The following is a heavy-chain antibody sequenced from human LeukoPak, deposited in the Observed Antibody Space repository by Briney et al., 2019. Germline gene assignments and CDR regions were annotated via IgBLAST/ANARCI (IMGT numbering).Heavy chain of an antibody. CDR3: AREKEGYYGSGSYYIFDY. J-gene: IGHJ4*02. CDR2: INHSGST. CDR1: GGSFSGYY. D-gene: IGHD3-10*01. Sequence: SETLSLTCAVYGGSFSGYYWSWICQPPGKGLEWIGEINHSGSTNYNPSLKSRVTISVDTSKNQFSLKLSSVTAADTAVYYCAREKEGYYGSGSYYIFDYWGQGTLVTVSS. V-gene: IGHV4-34*01.